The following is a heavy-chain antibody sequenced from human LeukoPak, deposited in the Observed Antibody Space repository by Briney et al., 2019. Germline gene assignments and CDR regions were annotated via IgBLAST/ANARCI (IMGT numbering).Heavy chain of an antibody. CDR1: GGSISSSSYY. J-gene: IGHJ4*02. CDR3: ARDRLWRRDGYNYVLPLDY. Sequence: SETLSLTCTVSGGSISSSSYYWGWIRQPPGKGLEWIGSIYYSGSTYYNPSLKSRVTISVDTSKNQFSLTLSSVTAADTAVYYCARDRLWRRDGYNYVLPLDYWGQGTLVTVSS. CDR2: IYYSGST. V-gene: IGHV4-39*02. D-gene: IGHD5-24*01.